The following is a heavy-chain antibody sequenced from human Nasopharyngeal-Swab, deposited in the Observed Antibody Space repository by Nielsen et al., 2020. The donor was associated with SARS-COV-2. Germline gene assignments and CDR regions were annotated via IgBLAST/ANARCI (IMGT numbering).Heavy chain of an antibody. Sequence: GESLKISCAASGLSSSDYYMSWIRQAPGKGLEWVAYISSDRSIYTFYADSVKGRFTISRDNPKNTLYLQMNSLRAEDTAVYYCAKPHLRYYDWLLFDYWGQGTLVTVSS. J-gene: IGHJ4*02. D-gene: IGHD3-9*01. CDR1: GLSSSDYY. CDR2: ISSDRSIYT. CDR3: AKPHLRYYDWLLFDY. V-gene: IGHV3-11*03.